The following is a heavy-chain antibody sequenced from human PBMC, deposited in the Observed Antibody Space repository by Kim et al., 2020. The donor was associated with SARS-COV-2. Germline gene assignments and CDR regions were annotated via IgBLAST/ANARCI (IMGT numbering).Heavy chain of an antibody. CDR1: GYSFTSYW. Sequence: GESLKISCKGSGYSFTSYWISWVRQMPGKGLEWMGRIDPSDSYTNYSPSFQGHVTISADKSISTAYLQWSSLKASDTAMYYCARLGAERPEYGLITLPDYWGQGTLVTVSS. V-gene: IGHV5-10-1*01. D-gene: IGHD3-22*01. CDR3: ARLGAERPEYGLITLPDY. J-gene: IGHJ4*02. CDR2: IDPSDSYT.